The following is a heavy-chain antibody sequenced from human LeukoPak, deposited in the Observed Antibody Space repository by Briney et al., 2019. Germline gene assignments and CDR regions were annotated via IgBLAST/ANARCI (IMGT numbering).Heavy chain of an antibody. CDR1: GFTFSSYS. V-gene: IGHV3-23*01. J-gene: IGHJ4*02. D-gene: IGHD3-10*01. CDR2: ISSSGGNT. Sequence: QSGGSLRLSCAASGFTFSSYSMSWVRQAPGKGLEWVSAISSSGGNTYYADSVKGRFTISRDNSKNTLYLQMNSLRAEDTAVYYCAKDPRITMVRGVSSFDYWGQGTLVTVSS. CDR3: AKDPRITMVRGVSSFDY.